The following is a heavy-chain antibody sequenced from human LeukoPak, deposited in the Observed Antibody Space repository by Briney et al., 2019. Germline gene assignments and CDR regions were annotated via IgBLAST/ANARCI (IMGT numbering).Heavy chain of an antibody. CDR3: ARKLMSSRRFEY. J-gene: IGHJ4*02. CDR2: IKADGVFT. Sequence: GRSLRLSCAASGFTFSSYAMHWVRQAPGKGLEWVAFIKADGVFTNYAEAVKGRFTISRDNSDNTVFLQMESVRPDDTAVYYCARKLMSSRRFEYWGQGTLVTVSS. V-gene: IGHV3-30*04. CDR1: GFTFSSYA. D-gene: IGHD2-8*01.